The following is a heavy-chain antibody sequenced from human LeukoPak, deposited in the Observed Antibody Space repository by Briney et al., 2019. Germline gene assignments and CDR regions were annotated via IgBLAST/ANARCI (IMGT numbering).Heavy chain of an antibody. CDR1: GFTFSSFG. CDR2: IRYDGSDQ. CDR3: AKGVVPAAIGRFDY. D-gene: IGHD2-2*02. J-gene: IGHJ4*02. V-gene: IGHV3-30*02. Sequence: GGSLRLSCAASGFTFSSFGIHWVRQAPGKGLEWVAFIRYDGSDQYYAESVKGRFTISRDNSKNTLYLQMNSLRAEDTAVYYCAKGVVPAAIGRFDYWGQGTLVTVSS.